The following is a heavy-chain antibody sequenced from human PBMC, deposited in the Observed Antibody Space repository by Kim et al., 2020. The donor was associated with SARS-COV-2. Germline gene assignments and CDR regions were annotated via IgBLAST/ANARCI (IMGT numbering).Heavy chain of an antibody. CDR3: ATGYCTNGVCPPLIYYYYMDV. Sequence: ASVKVSCKASGYTFTSYYMHWVRQAPGQGLEWMGIINPSGGSTSYAQKFQGRVTMTRDTSTSTVYMELSSLRSEDTAVNYCATGYCTNGVCPPLIYYYYMDVWGKGTTVTVSS. CDR2: INPSGGST. V-gene: IGHV1-46*01. CDR1: GYTFTSYY. J-gene: IGHJ6*03. D-gene: IGHD2-8*01.